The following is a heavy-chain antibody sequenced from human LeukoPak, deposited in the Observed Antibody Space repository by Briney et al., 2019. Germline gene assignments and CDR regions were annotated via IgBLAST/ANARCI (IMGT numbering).Heavy chain of an antibody. Sequence: ASVKVSCKASGYTFTSYAMHWVRQAPGQRLEWMGWINAGNGNTKYSQKFQGRVTITRDTSASTAYMELSNLRSEDTAVYYCARGIYYGSGRGPMDVWGQGTTVTVSS. CDR3: ARGIYYGSGRGPMDV. CDR2: INAGNGNT. D-gene: IGHD3-10*01. CDR1: GYTFTSYA. J-gene: IGHJ6*02. V-gene: IGHV1-3*01.